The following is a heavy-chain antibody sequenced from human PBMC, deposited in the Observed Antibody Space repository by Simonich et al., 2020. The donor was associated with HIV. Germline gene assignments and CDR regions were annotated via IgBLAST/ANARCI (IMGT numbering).Heavy chain of an antibody. Sequence: QVQLVQSGAEVKKPGASVKVSCKVSGYTLTELSMHWVRQAPGKGLEWMGGFDPEDGETIYAQKCQGRVTMTEDTSTDTAYMELSSLRSEDTAVYYCATDLTSRDYYGSGSYLDYWGQGTLVTVSS. CDR3: ATDLTSRDYYGSGSYLDY. CDR1: GYTLTELS. D-gene: IGHD3-10*01. J-gene: IGHJ4*02. CDR2: FDPEDGET. V-gene: IGHV1-24*01.